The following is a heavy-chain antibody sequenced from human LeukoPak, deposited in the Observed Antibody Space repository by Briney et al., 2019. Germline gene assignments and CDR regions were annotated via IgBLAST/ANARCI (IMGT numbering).Heavy chain of an antibody. CDR1: GFTFSSYG. J-gene: IGHJ5*02. D-gene: IGHD2-21*01. Sequence: GGSLRLSCAASGFTFSSYGMHWVRQAPGKGLEWVANIKEDGSKENYEDSVKGRFTISRDNAKNSLYLQMSSLRAEDTAVYYCARAYSWGQGTRVTVSS. CDR3: ARAYS. CDR2: IKEDGSKE. V-gene: IGHV3-7*04.